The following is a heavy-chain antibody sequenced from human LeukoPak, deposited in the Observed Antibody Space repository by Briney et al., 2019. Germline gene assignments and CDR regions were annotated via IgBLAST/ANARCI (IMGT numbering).Heavy chain of an antibody. J-gene: IGHJ4*02. V-gene: IGHV4-34*01. CDR3: ARGSRAGATSY. Sequence: SETLSLTCAVYDGSFSGYYWSWIRQPPGKGLEWIGEINHSGSTKYNPSLKSRVTISVDTSKNQFSLNLSSVTAADTAVYYCARGSRAGATSYWGQGTLVTVSS. CDR2: INHSGST. CDR1: DGSFSGYY. D-gene: IGHD1-26*01.